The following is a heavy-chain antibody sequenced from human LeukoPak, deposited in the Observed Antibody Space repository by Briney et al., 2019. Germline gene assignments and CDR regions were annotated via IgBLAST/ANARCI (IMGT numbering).Heavy chain of an antibody. D-gene: IGHD4-17*01. CDR3: ARDPNGDYIGAFEF. CDR2: ITSGGAP. J-gene: IGHJ3*01. V-gene: IGHV3-23*01. Sequence: GGSLRLSRAASGFTFSNYAVMCVRQAPGQGLGWVSAITSGGAPRYADSVKGRFTISRDNSKNTLYLQTNSLRAEDTAQYFCARDPNGDYIGAFEFWGRGTVVTVSS. CDR1: GFTFSNYA.